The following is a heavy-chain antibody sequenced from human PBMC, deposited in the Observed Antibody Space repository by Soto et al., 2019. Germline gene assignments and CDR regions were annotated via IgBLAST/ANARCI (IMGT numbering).Heavy chain of an antibody. J-gene: IGHJ6*03. CDR3: ARGRELTFYYYYYMDV. V-gene: IGHV3-48*02. Sequence: GGSLRLSCAASGFTFSSYSMNWVRQAPGKGLEWVSYISSSSSTIYYADSVKGRFTISRDNAKNSLYLQMNSLRDEDTAVDYWARGRELTFYYYYYMDVWGKGTTVTVSS. CDR2: ISSSSSTI. CDR1: GFTFSSYS. D-gene: IGHD1-26*01.